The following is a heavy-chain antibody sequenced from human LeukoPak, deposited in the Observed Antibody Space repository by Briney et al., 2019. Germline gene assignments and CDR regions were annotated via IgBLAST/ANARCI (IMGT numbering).Heavy chain of an antibody. Sequence: GGSLRLSCAASGFTFSTAWMIWVRQAPGKGLEWVSAISGSGGSTYYADSVKGRFTISRDNSKNTLYLQMNSLRAEDTAVYYCAKHDYVWGSYRFDYWGQGTLVTVSS. CDR1: GFTFSTAW. J-gene: IGHJ4*02. CDR2: ISGSGGST. V-gene: IGHV3-23*01. D-gene: IGHD3-16*02. CDR3: AKHDYVWGSYRFDY.